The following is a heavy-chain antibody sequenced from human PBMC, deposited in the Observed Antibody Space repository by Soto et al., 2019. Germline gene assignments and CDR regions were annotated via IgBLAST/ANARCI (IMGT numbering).Heavy chain of an antibody. CDR1: GFTFSSFG. D-gene: IGHD2-2*01. CDR2: ISYDGSDE. J-gene: IGHJ4*02. Sequence: QVQLVESGGGVVQPGRSLRLSCAASGFTFSSFGMHWVRQAPGKGLEWVALISYDGSDEYYRESVKGRFTISRDNSKTTLFLQVNSLRPEDTAVYYCAKDTSPGVSASSSDYWGQGALVTVSS. V-gene: IGHV3-30*18. CDR3: AKDTSPGVSASSSDY.